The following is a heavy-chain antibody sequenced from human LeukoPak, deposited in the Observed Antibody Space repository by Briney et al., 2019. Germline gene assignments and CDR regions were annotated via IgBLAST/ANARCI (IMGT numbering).Heavy chain of an antibody. Sequence: SETLSLTCTVSGGSIISSSYYWGWIRQPPGKGLEWIGNIYSNGNTYYDPSLKSRVTIFVDTSKNQFSLKLTSVIAADTAVYYCARHDSSWIDYWGQGTLVAVAS. CDR2: IYSNGNT. CDR3: ARHDSSWIDY. J-gene: IGHJ4*02. D-gene: IGHD6-13*01. V-gene: IGHV4-39*01. CDR1: GGSIISSSYY.